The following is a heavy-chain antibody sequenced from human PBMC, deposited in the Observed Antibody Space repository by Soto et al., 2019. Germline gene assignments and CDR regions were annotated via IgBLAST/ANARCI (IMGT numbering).Heavy chain of an antibody. J-gene: IGHJ6*02. V-gene: IGHV4-31*01. D-gene: IGHD4-17*01. CDR1: GGSISSGGYY. CDR3: ARDHDYGGNSGRSMDV. CDR2: IYYSGST. Sequence: SETLSLTCTVSGGSISSGGYYWSWIRQHPGKGLEWIGYIYYSGSTYYXXSIXXXXXXXXXXXXXXXPXXXXSVTAADTAVYYCARDHDYGGNSGRSMDVWGQGTTVXVSS.